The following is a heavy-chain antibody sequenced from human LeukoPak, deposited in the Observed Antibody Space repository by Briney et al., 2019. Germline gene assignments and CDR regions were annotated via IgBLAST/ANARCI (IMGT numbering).Heavy chain of an antibody. Sequence: SETLSLTCTVSGGSISSYYWSWIRQPPGKGLEWIGYIYYSGSTNYNPSLKSRVTISVDTSKNQFSLKLSSVTAADTAVYYCAREGEGYGSGSYYRAFDYWAREPWSPSPQ. CDR1: GGSISSYY. D-gene: IGHD3-10*01. CDR2: IYYSGST. CDR3: AREGEGYGSGSYYRAFDY. J-gene: IGHJ4*02. V-gene: IGHV4-59*01.